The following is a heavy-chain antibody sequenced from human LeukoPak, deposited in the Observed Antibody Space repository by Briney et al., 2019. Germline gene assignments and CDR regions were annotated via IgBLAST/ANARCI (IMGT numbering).Heavy chain of an antibody. V-gene: IGHV4-59*01. CDR2: IYYSGST. CDR1: GGSMSNYY. CDR3: ARGSGGSYYFDY. D-gene: IGHD1-26*01. J-gene: IGHJ4*02. Sequence: SETLSLTCTVSGGSMSNYYWSWIRQPPGKGLEWIGYIYYSGSTNYNPSLKSRVTISVDTSKNQFSLKLSSVTAADTAVYYCARGSGGSYYFDYWGQGTLVTVSS.